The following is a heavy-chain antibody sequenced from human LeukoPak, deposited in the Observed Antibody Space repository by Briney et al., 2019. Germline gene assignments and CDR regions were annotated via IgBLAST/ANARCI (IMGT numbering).Heavy chain of an antibody. J-gene: IGHJ6*02. CDR3: AADPPLQVGATQDYYYYGMDV. CDR2: IVVGSGNT. CDR1: GLTFTSSA. D-gene: IGHD1-26*01. V-gene: IGHV1-58*01. Sequence: SVKVSCKASGLTFTSSAVQWVRQARGQRLEWIGWIVVGSGNTNYAQKFQERVTITRDMSTSTAYMELSSLRSEDTAVYYCAADPPLQVGATQDYYYYGMDVWGQGTTVTVSS.